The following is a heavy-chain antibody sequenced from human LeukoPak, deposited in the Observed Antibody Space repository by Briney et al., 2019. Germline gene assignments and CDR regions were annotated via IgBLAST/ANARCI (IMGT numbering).Heavy chain of an antibody. CDR3: AMGLALVY. D-gene: IGHD3-3*02. V-gene: IGHV4-34*01. CDR1: GGSFSGYY. Sequence: SETLSLTCAVYGGSFSGYYWSWIRQPPGKGLEGIGEINHSGSTNYNPSLKSRVTISVDTSKNQFSLKLSSVTAADTAVYYCAMGLALVYWGQGTLVTVSS. J-gene: IGHJ4*02. CDR2: INHSGST.